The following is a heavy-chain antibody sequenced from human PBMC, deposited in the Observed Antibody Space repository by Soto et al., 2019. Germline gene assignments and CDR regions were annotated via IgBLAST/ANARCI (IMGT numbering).Heavy chain of an antibody. CDR2: ISYDGSNK. CDR1: GFTFSSYA. J-gene: IGHJ4*02. Sequence: GGSLRLSCAASGFTFSSYAMHWVRQAPGKGLEWVAVISYDGSNKYYADSVKGRFTISRDNSKNTLYLQMNSLRAEDTAVYYCARDYGSGSYYCLDYWGQGTLVTVSS. V-gene: IGHV3-30-3*01. CDR3: ARDYGSGSYYCLDY. D-gene: IGHD3-10*01.